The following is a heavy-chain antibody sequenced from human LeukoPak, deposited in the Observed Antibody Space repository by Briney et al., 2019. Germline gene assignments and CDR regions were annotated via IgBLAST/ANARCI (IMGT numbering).Heavy chain of an antibody. CDR2: MNPNSDNT. J-gene: IGHJ4*02. Sequence: ASVKVSCKASGYTFTSYYMNWVRQATGQGLEWMGWMNPNSDNTGYAQKFQGRVTMTEDTSTDTAYMELSSLRSEDTAVYYCATGTPTANIVVVADAWGYFDCWGQGTLVTVSS. CDR3: ATGTPTANIVVVADAWGYFDC. CDR1: GYTFTSYY. D-gene: IGHD2-2*01. V-gene: IGHV1-8*01.